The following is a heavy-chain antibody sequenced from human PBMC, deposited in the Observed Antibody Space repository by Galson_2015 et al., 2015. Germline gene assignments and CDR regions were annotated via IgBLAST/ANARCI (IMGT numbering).Heavy chain of an antibody. CDR1: GFTFSSYG. CDR3: ARDLIRGVVDFDY. CDR2: IWYDGSNK. Sequence: SLRLSCAASGFTFSSYGMHWVRQAPGKGLEWVAVIWYDGSNKYYADSVKGRFTISRDNSKNTLYLQMNSLRAEDTAVYYCARDLIRGVVDFDYWGQGTLVTVSS. J-gene: IGHJ4*02. D-gene: IGHD3-22*01. V-gene: IGHV3-33*01.